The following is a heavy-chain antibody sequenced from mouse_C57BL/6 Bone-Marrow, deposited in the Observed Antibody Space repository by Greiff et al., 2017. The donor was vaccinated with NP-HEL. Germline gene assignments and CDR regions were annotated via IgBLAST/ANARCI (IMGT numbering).Heavy chain of an antibody. CDR3: ALYYGSRGGYFDV. V-gene: IGHV1-39*01. CDR2: INPNYGTT. Sequence: EVQLQQSGPELVKPGASVKISCKASGYTFTDYYMNWVKQSHGKSLEWIGVINPNYGTTSYNQKFKGKATLTVDQSSSTAYMQLNSLTSEDSAVYYCALYYGSRGGYFDVWGTGTTVTVSS. CDR1: GYTFTDYY. J-gene: IGHJ1*03. D-gene: IGHD1-1*01.